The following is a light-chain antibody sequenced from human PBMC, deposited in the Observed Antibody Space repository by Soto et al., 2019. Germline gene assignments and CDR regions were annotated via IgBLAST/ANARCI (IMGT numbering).Light chain of an antibody. CDR1: QSVTSSY. CDR2: VAF. V-gene: IGKV3-20*01. J-gene: IGKJ1*01. Sequence: EIVLTQSPGTLSLSPGERASLSCRASQSVTSSYLAWYQQKPDQAPRLLIYVAFHRATGIPDRFSGSGYGTDCTLPIRKLEPEDFEVYYCQQYRSSPWTFGQGNKVEIK. CDR3: QQYRSSPWT.